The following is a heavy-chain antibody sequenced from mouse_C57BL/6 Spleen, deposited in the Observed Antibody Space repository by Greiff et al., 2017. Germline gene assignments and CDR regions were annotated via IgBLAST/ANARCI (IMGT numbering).Heavy chain of an antibody. CDR1: GYTFTSYW. V-gene: IGHV1-53*01. J-gene: IGHJ3*01. CDR2: INPSNGGT. D-gene: IGHD2-5*01. CDR3: ARGNSNYGWFAY. Sequence: QVQLQQPGTELVKPGASVKLSCKASGYTFTSYWMHWVKQRPGQGLEWIGNINPSNGGTNYNEKFKSKAKLTVDKSSSTAYMQLSSLTSEDSAVYYCARGNSNYGWFAYWGQGTLVTVSA.